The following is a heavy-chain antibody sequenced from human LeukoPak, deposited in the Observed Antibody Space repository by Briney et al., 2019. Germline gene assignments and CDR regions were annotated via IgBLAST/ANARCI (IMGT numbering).Heavy chain of an antibody. V-gene: IGHV3-30*02. Sequence: GGSLRLSCAASGFTFNSYGMHWVRQAPGKGLEWVAFIRYDGSNKYYADSVKGRFTISRDNSKNTLYLQMNSLRAEDTAVYYCAKVGRLVVVQRHWYFDLWGRGTLVTVSS. D-gene: IGHD3-22*01. CDR1: GFTFNSYG. CDR3: AKVGRLVVVQRHWYFDL. CDR2: IRYDGSNK. J-gene: IGHJ2*01.